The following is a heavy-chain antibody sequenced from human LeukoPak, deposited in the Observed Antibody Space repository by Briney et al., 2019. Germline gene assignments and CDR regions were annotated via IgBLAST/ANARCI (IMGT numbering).Heavy chain of an antibody. V-gene: IGHV4-61*02. D-gene: IGHD3-22*01. CDR2: IYSSGSP. J-gene: IGHJ4*02. Sequence: SQTLSLTCTVSGGSISSGRYYWSWIRPPARTGLEGIGRIYSSGSPNYNPSLKTRLTITIDTSKNQLSQKLSSVTAADTAVYYCARAYYYESSGYYSIFDYWGQGTLVTVSS. CDR3: ARAYYYESSGYYSIFDY. CDR1: GGSISSGRYY.